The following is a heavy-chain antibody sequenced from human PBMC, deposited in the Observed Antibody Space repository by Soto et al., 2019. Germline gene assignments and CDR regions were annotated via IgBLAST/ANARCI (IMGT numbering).Heavy chain of an antibody. V-gene: IGHV1-2*04. CDR2: INPNSGGT. J-gene: IGHJ6*02. Sequence: ASVKVSCKASGYTFTGYYMHWVRQAPGQGLGWMGWINPNSGGTNYAQKFQGWVTMTRDTSISTAYMELSRLRSDDTAVYYCARDLGITGTTPYYYGMDVWGQGTTVTVSS. CDR1: GYTFTGYY. D-gene: IGHD1-20*01. CDR3: ARDLGITGTTPYYYGMDV.